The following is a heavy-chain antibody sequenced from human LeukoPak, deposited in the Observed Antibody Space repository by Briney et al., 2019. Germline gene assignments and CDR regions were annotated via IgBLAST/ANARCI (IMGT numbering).Heavy chain of an antibody. D-gene: IGHD3-22*01. CDR2: IYSGGST. V-gene: IGHV3-66*01. J-gene: IGHJ4*02. CDR3: ARGGVDYYYDSSGYYRN. Sequence: SGGSLRLSCAASGFTVSSNYMSWVRQAPGKGLEWVSVIYSGGSTYYADSVKGRFTISRDNSKNTLYLQMNSLRAEDTAVYCCARGGVDYYYDSSGYYRNWGQGTLVTVSS. CDR1: GFTVSSNY.